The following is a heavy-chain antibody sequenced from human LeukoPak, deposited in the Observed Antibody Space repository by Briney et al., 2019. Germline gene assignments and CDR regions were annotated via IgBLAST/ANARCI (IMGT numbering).Heavy chain of an antibody. CDR1: GFTFSSYS. Sequence: PGGSLRLSCAASGFTFSSYSMNWVRQAPGKGLEWVSSISSSSSYIYYADSVKGRFTISRDNAKNSLYLQMNSLRAEDTAVYYCARSTESGSSFDYRGQGTLVTVSS. J-gene: IGHJ4*02. V-gene: IGHV3-21*01. D-gene: IGHD2-2*01. CDR3: ARSTESGSSFDY. CDR2: ISSSSSYI.